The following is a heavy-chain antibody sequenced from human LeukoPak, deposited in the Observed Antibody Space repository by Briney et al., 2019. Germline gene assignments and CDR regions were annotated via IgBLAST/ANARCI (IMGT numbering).Heavy chain of an antibody. D-gene: IGHD2-2*01. V-gene: IGHV3-23*01. CDR1: GFTFSSDA. CDR2: ISGTGVNT. J-gene: IGHJ5*02. CDR3: AKFRVVPAVTNWFDP. Sequence: PGGSLRLSCAASGFTFSSDAMSWVRQAPGKGLEWVSAISGTGVNTYYADSVRGRFTISRDNSKNTLYLQMNSLTGEGTAVYYCAKFRVVPAVTNWFDPWGQGTLVTVSS.